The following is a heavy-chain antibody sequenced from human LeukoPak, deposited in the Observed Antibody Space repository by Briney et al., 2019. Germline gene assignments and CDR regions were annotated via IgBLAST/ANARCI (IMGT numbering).Heavy chain of an antibody. J-gene: IGHJ4*02. CDR1: GFTFSNYW. CDR3: AREGIDLYYDSSAYYFDN. Sequence: GGSLRLSCAASGFTFSNYWMHWVRQAPGKGLVWVSRINTDGSSTSYVDSVKGRFTISRDNAKNTLYLQMNSLRAEDTALYYCAREGIDLYYDSSAYYFDNWGQGTLVTVSS. D-gene: IGHD3-22*01. CDR2: INTDGSST. V-gene: IGHV3-74*01.